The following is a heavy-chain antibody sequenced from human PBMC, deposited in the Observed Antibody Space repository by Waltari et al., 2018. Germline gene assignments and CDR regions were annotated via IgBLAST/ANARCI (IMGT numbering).Heavy chain of an antibody. CDR2: IYPGDSDT. J-gene: IGHJ3*01. CDR1: GYSFTTYW. D-gene: IGHD3-16*01. CDR3: ARVGGGVVLPAAHGGFDF. V-gene: IGHV5-51*01. Sequence: EVQLVQSGTEVRNPGESLKISCETSGYSFTTYWIAWVRQRPGKGLECMGIIYPGDSDTRYSPSFRGQVTVSADNSITTAYLQWSSLKASDSATYYCARVGGGVVLPAAHGGFDFWGRGTLVTVSS.